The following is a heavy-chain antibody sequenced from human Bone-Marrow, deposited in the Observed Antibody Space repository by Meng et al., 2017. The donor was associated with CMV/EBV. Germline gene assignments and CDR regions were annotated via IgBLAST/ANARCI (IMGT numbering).Heavy chain of an antibody. D-gene: IGHD1-26*01. CDR3: ARVGPGEMSLYLYNGMDV. Sequence: GESLKISCAASGFTLSGYSMHWVRQAPGKGLEWVAVISFDGADKYYGDFVKGRFTISRDTSKKASFLQMNSLRREDTAVYYCARVGPGEMSLYLYNGMDVWGQGTTVTVSS. CDR2: ISFDGADK. V-gene: IGHV3-30*04. J-gene: IGHJ6*02. CDR1: GFTLSGYS.